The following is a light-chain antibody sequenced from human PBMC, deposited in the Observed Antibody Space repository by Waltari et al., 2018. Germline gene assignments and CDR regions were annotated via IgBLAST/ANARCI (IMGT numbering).Light chain of an antibody. CDR2: WAS. CDR3: QQYYGAPLT. CDR1: LSVLYSPNNKNS. V-gene: IGKV4-1*01. J-gene: IGKJ4*01. Sequence: DIVMTQPPDSLAVSLGERATINCTSSLSVLYSPNNKNSFAWYQQKPGPPPKLLIYWASTRGSGVPVRFSGSGSETDFTLTISSLQAEDVAVYYCQQYYGAPLTFGGGTKVEIK.